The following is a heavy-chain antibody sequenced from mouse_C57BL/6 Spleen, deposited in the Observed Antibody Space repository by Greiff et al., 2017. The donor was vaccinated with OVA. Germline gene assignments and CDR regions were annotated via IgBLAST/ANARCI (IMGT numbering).Heavy chain of an antibody. V-gene: IGHV1-82*01. CDR3: ARSSYDYDAHWYFDV. CDR2: IYPGDGDT. D-gene: IGHD2-4*01. J-gene: IGHJ1*03. Sequence: QVQLQQSGPELVKPGASVKISCKASGYAFSSSWMNWVKQRPGKGLEWIGRIYPGDGDTNYNGKFKGKATLTADKSSSTAYMQLSSLTSEDSAVYFCARSSYDYDAHWYFDVWGTGTTVTVFS. CDR1: GYAFSSSW.